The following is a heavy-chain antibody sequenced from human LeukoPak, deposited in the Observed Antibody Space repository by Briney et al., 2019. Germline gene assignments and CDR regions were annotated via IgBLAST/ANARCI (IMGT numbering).Heavy chain of an antibody. CDR2: ISGGGGGTT. CDR1: GFTFSSCA. V-gene: IGHV3-23*01. D-gene: IGHD5-18*01. CDR3: AKGYSYGYSWFDP. Sequence: PGGSLRLSCAASGFTFSSCAMIWVRQAPGKGMEWVSAISGGGGGTTYYADSVKGRFTISGDNSKNTLYLQMNSLRAEDTAVYYCAKGYSYGYSWFDPWGQGTLVTVSS. J-gene: IGHJ5*02.